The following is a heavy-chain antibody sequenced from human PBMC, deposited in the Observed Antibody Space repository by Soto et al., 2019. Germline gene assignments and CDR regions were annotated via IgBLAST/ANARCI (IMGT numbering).Heavy chain of an antibody. CDR2: IWYDGSNK. CDR1: GFTFSSYG. CDR3: ARDGTTDWIPYYYYGMDV. J-gene: IGHJ6*02. D-gene: IGHD4-17*01. Sequence: QVQLVESGGGVVQPGRSLRLSCAASGFTFSSYGMHWVRQAPGKGLELVAVIWYDGSNKYYADSVKGRFTISRDNSKNTLYLQMNSLRAEDTAVYYCARDGTTDWIPYYYYGMDVWGQGTTVTVSS. V-gene: IGHV3-33*01.